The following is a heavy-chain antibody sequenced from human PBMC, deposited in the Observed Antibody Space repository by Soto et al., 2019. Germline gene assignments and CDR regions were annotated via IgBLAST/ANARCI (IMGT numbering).Heavy chain of an antibody. Sequence: VASVKVSCKASGGTFSSYAISWVRQAPGQGLEWMGGIIPIFGTANYAQKFQGRVTITADETTSTAYMELSSLRSGDTAVYYCARALPKGLLGMDVWGQGTTVTVSS. CDR3: ARALPKGLLGMDV. V-gene: IGHV1-69*13. CDR1: GGTFSSYA. D-gene: IGHD2-21*01. J-gene: IGHJ6*02. CDR2: IIPIFGTA.